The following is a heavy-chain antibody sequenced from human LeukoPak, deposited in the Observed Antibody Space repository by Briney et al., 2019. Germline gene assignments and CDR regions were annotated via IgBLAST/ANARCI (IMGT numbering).Heavy chain of an antibody. J-gene: IGHJ4*02. D-gene: IGHD5-12*01. CDR3: ARNYVDIVATISGY. Sequence: ASVKVSCKASGYTFTGYYMHWVRQAPGQGLVWMGWINPNSGGTNYAQKFQGRVTMTRDTSISTAYMELSRLRSDDTAVYYCARNYVDIVATISGYWGQGTLVTVSS. V-gene: IGHV1-2*02. CDR2: INPNSGGT. CDR1: GYTFTGYY.